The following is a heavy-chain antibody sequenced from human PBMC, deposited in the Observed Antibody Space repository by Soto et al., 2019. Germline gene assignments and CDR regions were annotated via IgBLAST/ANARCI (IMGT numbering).Heavy chain of an antibody. V-gene: IGHV1-18*01. CDR2: ISPYDGNT. Sequence: QVQLVQSGGEVKKPGASVKVSCKASGYTFSSYGINWVRQAPGQGLEWLGWISPYDGNTKYAQILQGRVSMTTDTSTKTAYMEVSSLRSDDTAVYYCARGGYYDSSGSRNYHYYGMNVWSQGTTVTVSS. D-gene: IGHD3-22*01. CDR3: ARGGYYDSSGSRNYHYYGMNV. CDR1: GYTFSSYG. J-gene: IGHJ6*02.